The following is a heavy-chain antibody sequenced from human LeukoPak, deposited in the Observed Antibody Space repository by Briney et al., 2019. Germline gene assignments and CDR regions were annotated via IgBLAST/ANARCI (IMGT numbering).Heavy chain of an antibody. D-gene: IGHD3-16*02. J-gene: IGHJ3*02. CDR2: INPSGGST. CDR3: ARDRYDRADAFDI. V-gene: IGHV1-46*01. Sequence: AASVKVSCKAPGGTFSSYAISWVRQAPGQGLEWMGIINPSGGSTSYAQKFQGRVTMTRDTSTSTVYMELSSLRSEDTAVYYCARDRYDRADAFDIWGQGTMVTVSS. CDR1: GGTFSSYA.